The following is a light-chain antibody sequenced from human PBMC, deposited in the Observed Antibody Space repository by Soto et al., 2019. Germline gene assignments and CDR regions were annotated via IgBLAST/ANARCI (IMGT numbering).Light chain of an antibody. J-gene: IGKJ1*01. CDR1: QSVSSN. CDR2: GAC. Sequence: VVKHSRATLSVSPWERAALSSRDSQSVSSNLAWYQQNPGQAPRLLIYGACTRATGIPARFSGSGSGTEVTLTISSLQAEDFAVYYCQQYNSPPWTCGQGTKVDIK. CDR3: QQYNSPPWT. V-gene: IGKV3-15*01.